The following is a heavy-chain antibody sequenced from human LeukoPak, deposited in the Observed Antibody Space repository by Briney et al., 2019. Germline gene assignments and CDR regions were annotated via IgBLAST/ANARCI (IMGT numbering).Heavy chain of an antibody. CDR3: ARGPIYSGYGPLPFDY. J-gene: IGHJ4*02. D-gene: IGHD5-12*01. CDR1: GFTFSSYS. Sequence: GSLRLSCAASGFTFSSYSMNWVRQAPGKGLEWVSSISSSSSYIYYADSVKGRFTISRDNAKNSLYLQMNSLRAEDTAVYYCARGPIYSGYGPLPFDYWGQGTLVTVSS. V-gene: IGHV3-21*01. CDR2: ISSSSSYI.